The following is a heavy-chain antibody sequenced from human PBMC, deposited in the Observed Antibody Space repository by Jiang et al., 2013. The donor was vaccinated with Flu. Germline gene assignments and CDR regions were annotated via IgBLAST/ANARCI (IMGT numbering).Heavy chain of an antibody. Sequence: GLVKPSETLSLTCTVSGGSISSSSYYWGWIRQPPGKGLEWIGSIYYSGSTYYNPSLKSRVTTSVDTSKNQFSLKLSSVTAADTAVYYCARLQLLWFGESPNYFDYWGQGTLVTVSS. D-gene: IGHD3-10*01. CDR2: IYYSGST. CDR3: ARLQLLWFGESPNYFDY. J-gene: IGHJ4*02. V-gene: IGHV4-39*07. CDR1: GGSISSSSYY.